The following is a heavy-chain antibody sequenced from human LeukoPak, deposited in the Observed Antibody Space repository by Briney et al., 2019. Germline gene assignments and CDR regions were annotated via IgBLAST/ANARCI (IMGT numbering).Heavy chain of an antibody. J-gene: IGHJ6*02. CDR3: ARGHGSGWLKASYYYYGMDV. CDR1: GGTFSSYV. D-gene: IGHD6-19*01. Sequence: ASVKVSCKASGGTFSSYVSSWVRQAPGQGLEWMGGIIPIFGTANYAQKFQGRVTITADESTSTAYMELSSLRSEDTAVYYCARGHGSGWLKASYYYYGMDVWGQGTTVTVSS. V-gene: IGHV1-69*13. CDR2: IIPIFGTA.